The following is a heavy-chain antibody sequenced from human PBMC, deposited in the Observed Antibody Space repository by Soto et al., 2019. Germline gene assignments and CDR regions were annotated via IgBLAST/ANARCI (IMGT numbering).Heavy chain of an antibody. V-gene: IGHV3-23*01. D-gene: IGHD2-15*01. CDR1: GFTFSNYG. CDR2: IDGIGSST. J-gene: IGHJ4*02. Sequence: EVQLLESGGGLVQPGRSLRLSCAASGFTFSNYGMKWVRQAPGKGLEWVSGIDGIGSSTYYADSVKGRFTISRDNSKNTLCVQMNSLRGDDTALYYCAGGLDYWGQGTLVTVSS. CDR3: AGGLDY.